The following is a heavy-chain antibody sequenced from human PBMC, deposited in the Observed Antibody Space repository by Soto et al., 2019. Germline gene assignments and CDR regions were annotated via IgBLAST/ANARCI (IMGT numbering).Heavy chain of an antibody. D-gene: IGHD2-21*02. J-gene: IGHJ5*02. CDR1: GYTFTSYG. CDR2: ISTYNGNT. Sequence: ASVKVSCKASGYTFTSYGLSWVRQAPGQGLEWMGWISTYNGNTNYAQKFQGRVTMTTDTSTNRAYMELRSLRSEDTAVYYCARVAAYCGGDCYETNWFDPWGQGTLVTVSS. CDR3: ARVAAYCGGDCYETNWFDP. V-gene: IGHV1-18*01.